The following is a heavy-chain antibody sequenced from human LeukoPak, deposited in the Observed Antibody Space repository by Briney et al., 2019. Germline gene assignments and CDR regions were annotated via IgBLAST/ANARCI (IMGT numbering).Heavy chain of an antibody. CDR1: EYTFTGYY. V-gene: IGHV1-2*02. J-gene: IGHJ6*03. Sequence: GASVKVSCEASEYTFTGYYMHWVRQSPGQGLEWMRWINPNSGGTNYAQKFQGRVTMTRDTSISTAYMELSRLRSDDTAVYYCARVRLKSHSNPPAYMDVWGKGTTVTVSS. CDR3: ARVRLKSHSNPPAYMDV. D-gene: IGHD2/OR15-2a*01. CDR2: INPNSGGT.